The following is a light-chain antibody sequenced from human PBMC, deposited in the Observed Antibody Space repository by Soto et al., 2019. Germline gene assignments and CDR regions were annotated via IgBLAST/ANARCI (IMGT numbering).Light chain of an antibody. CDR3: SSYTSSSTRVV. CDR1: SSDVGRYNY. J-gene: IGLJ2*01. V-gene: IGLV2-14*01. Sequence: QSALTQPASVSGSPGQSITISCTGTSSDVGRYNYVSWYQQHPGKAPKLMIYDVNNRPSGVSNRFSGSKSGNTASLTISGLQAEGEADYYCSSYTSSSTRVVFGGGTQLTVL. CDR2: DVN.